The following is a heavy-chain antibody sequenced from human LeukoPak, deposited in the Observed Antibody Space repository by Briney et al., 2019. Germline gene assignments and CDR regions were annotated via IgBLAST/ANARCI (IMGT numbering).Heavy chain of an antibody. Sequence: PSETLSLTCTVSGGSISSSSYYWGWIRQPPGKGLEWIGSIYYTGSTYYNPSLESRVTISVDTSKNQFSLKLSSVTAADTAVYYCATQKRPYDAFDIWGQGTMVTVSS. CDR3: ATQKRPYDAFDI. J-gene: IGHJ3*02. CDR2: IYYTGST. CDR1: GGSISSSSYY. V-gene: IGHV4-39*01.